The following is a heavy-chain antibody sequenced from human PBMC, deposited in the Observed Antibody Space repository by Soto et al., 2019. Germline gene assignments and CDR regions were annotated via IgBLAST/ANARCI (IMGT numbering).Heavy chain of an antibody. CDR1: GFSVSSDY. CDR3: ARATEWNALDI. CDR2: IYRGGST. D-gene: IGHD3-3*01. V-gene: IGHV3-53*01. Sequence: GGSLSLSCAASGFSVSSDYMNWVRQDPGKGLEWVSVIYRGGSTYYADSVRGRFTISRDNSENTLFLQMNSLRAEDTAVYYCARATEWNALDIWGQGTMVTVSS. J-gene: IGHJ3*02.